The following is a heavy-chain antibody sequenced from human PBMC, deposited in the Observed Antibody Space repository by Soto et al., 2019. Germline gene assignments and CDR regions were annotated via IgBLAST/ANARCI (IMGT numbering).Heavy chain of an antibody. V-gene: IGHV4-61*08. J-gene: IGHJ4*02. Sequence: QVQLQESGPGLVTPSETLSLTCTVSGGTVSSGGYYWSWIRQPPGKGLEWIGYISSRGSANYNPPLKSRITISVDTSKTQFSLKLTSVTAADTAVYYCARAGNYRYFDAWGQGTLVTVSS. CDR2: ISSRGSA. D-gene: IGHD1-7*01. CDR1: GGTVSSGGYY. CDR3: ARAGNYRYFDA.